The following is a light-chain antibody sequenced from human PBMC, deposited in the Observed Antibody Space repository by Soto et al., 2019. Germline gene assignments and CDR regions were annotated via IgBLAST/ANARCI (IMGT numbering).Light chain of an antibody. V-gene: IGKV1-39*01. CDR3: QQSFSVPPT. J-gene: IGKJ1*01. CDR1: QPISTY. CDR2: AAS. Sequence: DIQMTQSPSSLSASVGDRVTITCRASQPISTYLNWYQQKPGKAPKVLIYAASSLQAGVPLRFSGSESGTDFTLTISSLQPEDFATYYCQQSFSVPPTFGQGTKVDIK.